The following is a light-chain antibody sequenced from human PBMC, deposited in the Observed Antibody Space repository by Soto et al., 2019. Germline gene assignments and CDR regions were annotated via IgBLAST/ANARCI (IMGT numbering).Light chain of an antibody. Sequence: IVLTQSPGTLSVSPGERAPLSGRASQSVSNKLAWYQQKPGQAPRLLIYGASIRATGIPARFSGSGSGTEFSLTISSLQSEDFAVYYCQQYNDWPLTFGGGTKVDIK. CDR2: GAS. V-gene: IGKV3D-15*01. J-gene: IGKJ4*01. CDR1: QSVSNK. CDR3: QQYNDWPLT.